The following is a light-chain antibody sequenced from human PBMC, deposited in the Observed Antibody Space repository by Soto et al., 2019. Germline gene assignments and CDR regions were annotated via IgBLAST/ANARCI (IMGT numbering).Light chain of an antibody. CDR1: SSDVGGYNY. CDR2: DVS. J-gene: IGLJ1*01. CDR3: SSYTSSSNPYV. Sequence: QSALTQPASVSGSPGQSITISCTGTSSDVGGYNYVSWYQHHPGKAPKLMIYDVSNRPSGVSNRFSGSKSGNTASQTISGLQAADEADYYCSSYTSSSNPYVFGTGTKRTV. V-gene: IGLV2-14*03.